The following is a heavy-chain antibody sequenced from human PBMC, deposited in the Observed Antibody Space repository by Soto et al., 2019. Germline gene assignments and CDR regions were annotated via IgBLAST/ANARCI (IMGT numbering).Heavy chain of an antibody. V-gene: IGHV3-23*01. Sequence: PGGSLRLSCAASGFTFSSYAMSWVRQAPGKGLEWVSAISGSGGSTYYADSVKGRFTISRDNAKNSLYLQMNSLRAEDTALYYCAREGWLQTYFDYWGQGTLVTVSS. CDR2: ISGSGGST. J-gene: IGHJ4*02. CDR1: GFTFSSYA. CDR3: AREGWLQTYFDY. D-gene: IGHD5-12*01.